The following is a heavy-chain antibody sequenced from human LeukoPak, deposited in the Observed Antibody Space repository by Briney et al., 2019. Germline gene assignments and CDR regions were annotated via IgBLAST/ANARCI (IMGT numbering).Heavy chain of an antibody. Sequence: PGGSLRLSCAASGFTFSSYWMSWVRRAPGKGLEWVANIKQDRSEKYYVDSVKGRFTISRDNAKNSLYLQMNSLRAEDTAVYYCARAFDYYDSSGYSLDYWGQGTLVTVSS. D-gene: IGHD3-22*01. V-gene: IGHV3-7*01. J-gene: IGHJ4*02. CDR3: ARAFDYYDSSGYSLDY. CDR1: GFTFSSYW. CDR2: IKQDRSEK.